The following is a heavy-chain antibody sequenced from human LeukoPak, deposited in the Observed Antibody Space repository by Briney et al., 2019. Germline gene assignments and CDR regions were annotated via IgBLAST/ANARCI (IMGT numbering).Heavy chain of an antibody. Sequence: GGSLRLSCTTSGFTFGDYALTWVRQAPGKGLEWVGFIRSKIYGGTPEYAASVKGRFTISRDDSKGIAYLQMNSLKTEDTAVYYCTRDQTPYYWGQGTLVTVSS. CDR1: GFTFGDYA. J-gene: IGHJ4*02. CDR3: TRDQTPYY. V-gene: IGHV3-49*04. CDR2: IRSKIYGGTP.